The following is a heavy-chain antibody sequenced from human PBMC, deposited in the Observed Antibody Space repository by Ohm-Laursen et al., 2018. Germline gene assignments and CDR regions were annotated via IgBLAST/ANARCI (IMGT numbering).Heavy chain of an antibody. J-gene: IGHJ2*01. CDR2: FSGSTGST. CDR1: GFTVSSNY. CDR3: AKDHGSDWYFDV. V-gene: IGHV3-66*03. Sequence: SLRLSCAASGFTVSSNYMSWVRQAPGKGLEWVSSFSGSTGSTYYADSVKGRFTISRDNPKSTLYLQMNSLRSEDTAVYYCAKDHGSDWYFDVWGRGTLVTVSS. D-gene: IGHD3-10*01.